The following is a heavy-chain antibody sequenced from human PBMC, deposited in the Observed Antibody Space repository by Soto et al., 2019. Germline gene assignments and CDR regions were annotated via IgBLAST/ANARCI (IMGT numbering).Heavy chain of an antibody. Sequence: EVQLLESGGGLVQPGGSLRLSCAASGFTFSSYAMSWVRQAPGKGLEWVSAISGSGGSTYYADSVKGRFTISRDNSKNTLYLQMNSVRAEDTAVYYCAKTDGIAVAGAIDYWGQGTLVTVSS. CDR1: GFTFSSYA. J-gene: IGHJ4*02. V-gene: IGHV3-23*01. CDR2: ISGSGGST. CDR3: AKTDGIAVAGAIDY. D-gene: IGHD6-19*01.